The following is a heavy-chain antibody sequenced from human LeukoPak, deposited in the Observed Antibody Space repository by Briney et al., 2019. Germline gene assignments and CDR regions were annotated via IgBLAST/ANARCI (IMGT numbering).Heavy chain of an antibody. CDR3: AKDPDFWSGYYM. CDR2: ISGSGGST. CDR1: GFTFSSYA. J-gene: IGHJ4*02. V-gene: IGHV3-23*01. Sequence: GGSLRLSCAASGFTFSSYARSWVRQAPGKGLEWVSAISGSGGSTYYADSVKGRFTISRDNSKNTLYLQMNSLRAEDTAVYYCAKDPDFWSGYYMWGQGTLVTVSS. D-gene: IGHD3-3*01.